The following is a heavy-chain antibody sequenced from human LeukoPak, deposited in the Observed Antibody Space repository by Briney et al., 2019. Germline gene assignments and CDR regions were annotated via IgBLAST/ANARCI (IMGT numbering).Heavy chain of an antibody. Sequence: SVKVSCKASGGTFSSYAISWVRQAPGQGLEWMGGIIPIFGTANYAQKFQGRVTITADESTSTAYMELSSLRSEDTAVYYCARGGPDMVVVPAAKRVYNWFDPWGQGTLVTVSS. CDR2: IIPIFGTA. CDR1: GGTFSSYA. J-gene: IGHJ5*02. V-gene: IGHV1-69*01. D-gene: IGHD2-2*01. CDR3: ARGGPDMVVVPAAKRVYNWFDP.